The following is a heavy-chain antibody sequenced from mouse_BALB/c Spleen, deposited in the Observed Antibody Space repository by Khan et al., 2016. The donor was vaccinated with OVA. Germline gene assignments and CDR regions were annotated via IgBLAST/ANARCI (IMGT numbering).Heavy chain of an antibody. V-gene: IGHV5-9-3*01. Sequence: EVQLQESGGGVVKPGGSLKLSCSASGFTFSSFAMSWVRQTPAKRLEWVATISTGGHYTFYPDSVKGRFTISRDNARNTLYLQMSSLRSEDTAMYYCARSLVDYYAMDYWGQGTSVTVSS. J-gene: IGHJ4*01. D-gene: IGHD2-2*01. CDR3: ARSLVDYYAMDY. CDR2: ISTGGHYT. CDR1: GFTFSSFA.